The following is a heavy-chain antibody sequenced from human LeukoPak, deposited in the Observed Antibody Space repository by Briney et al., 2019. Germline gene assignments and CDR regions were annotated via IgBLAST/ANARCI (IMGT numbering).Heavy chain of an antibody. V-gene: IGHV1-46*01. J-gene: IGHJ4*02. CDR2: INPSGGST. CDR1: GYTFTSYY. D-gene: IGHD5-12*01. CDR3: ANRYRGYSGYDYDY. Sequence: ASVKVSCKASGYTFTSYYMHWVRQAPGQGLEWMGIINPSGGSTSYAQKFQGRVTITADESTSTAYMELSSLRSEDTAVYYCANRYRGYSGYDYDYWGQGTLVTVSS.